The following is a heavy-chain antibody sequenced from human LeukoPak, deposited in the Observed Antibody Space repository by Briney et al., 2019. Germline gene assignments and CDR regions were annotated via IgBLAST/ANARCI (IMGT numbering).Heavy chain of an antibody. J-gene: IGHJ4*02. D-gene: IGHD3-3*01. CDR2: IGSSSSYI. CDR3: ARSHYDFWSGYYTRGGFDY. Sequence: KSWGPLRLSCAASGFTFSSYSMNWVRQAPGKGLEWVSSIGSSSSYIYYADSVKGRFTISRDNARNSLYLQMNSLRAEDTAVYYCARSHYDFWSGYYTRGGFDYWGQGTLVTVSS. V-gene: IGHV3-21*01. CDR1: GFTFSSYS.